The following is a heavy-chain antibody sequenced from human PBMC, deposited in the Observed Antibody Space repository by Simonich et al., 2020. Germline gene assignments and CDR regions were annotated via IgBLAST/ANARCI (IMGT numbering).Heavy chain of an antibody. CDR1: GGTFSSYA. CDR3: ARGGLADRRIVYYYYMDV. V-gene: IGHV1-69*06. Sequence: QVQLVQSGAEVKKPGSSVKVSCKASGGTFSSYAISWVRQAPGQGLEWRGGNSPFLGTAKNEQKSNGRGTITADKSTSTAYMELSSLRSEDTAVYYCARGGLADRRIVYYYYMDVWGKGTTVTVSS. D-gene: IGHD2-15*01. J-gene: IGHJ6*03. CDR2: NSPFLGTA.